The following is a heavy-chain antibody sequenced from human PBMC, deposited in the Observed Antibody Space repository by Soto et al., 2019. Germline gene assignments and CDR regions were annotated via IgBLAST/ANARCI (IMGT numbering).Heavy chain of an antibody. Sequence: SXTLSLTCTVSGGSISSGDYYCSWILQPPGKGLEWIGYIYYSGSTYYNPSLKSRVTISVDTSKSQFSLKLSSVTAADTAVYYCARALFSGYASGGMDVWGQGTTVTVSS. CDR3: ARALFSGYASGGMDV. D-gene: IGHD5-12*01. CDR2: IYYSGST. CDR1: GGSISSGDYY. V-gene: IGHV4-30-4*01. J-gene: IGHJ6*02.